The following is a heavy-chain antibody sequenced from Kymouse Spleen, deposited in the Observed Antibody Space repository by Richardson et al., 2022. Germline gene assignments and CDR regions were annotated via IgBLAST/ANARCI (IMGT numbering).Heavy chain of an antibody. Sequence: EVQLVESGGGLVQPGRSLRLSCAASGFTFDDYAMHWVRQAPGKGLEWVSGISWNSGSIGYADSVKGRFTISRDNAKNSLYLQMNSLRAEDTALYYCAKDGGELVHYYYGMDVWGQGTTVTVSS. CDR3: AKDGGELVHYYYGMDV. V-gene: IGHV3-9*01. J-gene: IGHJ6*02. CDR1: GFTFDDYA. CDR2: ISWNSGSI. D-gene: IGHD6-6*01.